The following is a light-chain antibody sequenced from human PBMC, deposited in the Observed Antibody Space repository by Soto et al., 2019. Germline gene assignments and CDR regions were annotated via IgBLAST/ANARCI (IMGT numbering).Light chain of an antibody. Sequence: EIVLTQSPGTLSLSPGERATLSCRASQSVTSNYLAWFQQKPGQAPRLIIYSTSSRATGIPDRFSGSGSGTDFTLTISRLDPEDFAVYYCQQYESSFRTFGQGTKVEIK. V-gene: IGKV3-20*01. CDR2: STS. CDR3: QQYESSFRT. CDR1: QSVTSNY. J-gene: IGKJ1*01.